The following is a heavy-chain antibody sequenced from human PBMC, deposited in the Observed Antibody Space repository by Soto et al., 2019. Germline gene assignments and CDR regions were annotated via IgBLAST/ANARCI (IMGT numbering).Heavy chain of an antibody. D-gene: IGHD4-17*01. CDR1: GFAFSSYW. CDR3: ARDWVSYGENAGLSFDY. J-gene: IGHJ4*02. V-gene: IGHV3-7*01. CDR2: IKEDGSEK. Sequence: EVQLVESGGDLVQPGGSLRLSCAASGFAFSSYWMSWVRQAPGKGLEWVADIKEDGSEKYYVDSVKGRFTISRDNAKNSLFLQMNSLSAEDTAVYYCARDWVSYGENAGLSFDYWGQGTLVTVSS.